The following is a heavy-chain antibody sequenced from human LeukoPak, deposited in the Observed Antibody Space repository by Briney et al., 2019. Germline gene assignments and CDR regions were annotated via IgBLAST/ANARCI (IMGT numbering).Heavy chain of an antibody. Sequence: SETLSLTCIVSGGSISSSSYYWGWIRQPPGKGLEWIGSIDYSGGTYFSPSLRSRVTLSVDTSKNQFSLNLISVTAADTAVYYCARGTSITIFGVVMYTWFDPWGQGTPVSVSS. CDR1: GGSISSSSYY. V-gene: IGHV4-39*07. J-gene: IGHJ5*02. CDR2: IDYSGGT. CDR3: ARGTSITIFGVVMYTWFDP. D-gene: IGHD3-3*01.